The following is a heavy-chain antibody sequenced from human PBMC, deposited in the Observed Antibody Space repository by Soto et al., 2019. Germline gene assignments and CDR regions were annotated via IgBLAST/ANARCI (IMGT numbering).Heavy chain of an antibody. CDR1: GASIRSYY. D-gene: IGHD4-17*01. V-gene: IGHV4-59*01. J-gene: IGHJ4*02. CDR3: ARDRYGDYVFDY. Sequence: SETLSLTCSVSGASIRSYYLSWIRQPPGKGLQWIGYIYYSGSTNYNPSLKSRVTISVDTSKNQFPLKLSSVTAADTAVYYCARDRYGDYVFDYWGQGTLVTVSS. CDR2: IYYSGST.